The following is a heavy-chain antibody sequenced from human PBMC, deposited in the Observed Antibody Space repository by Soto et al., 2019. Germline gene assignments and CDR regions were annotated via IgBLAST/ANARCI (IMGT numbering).Heavy chain of an antibody. Sequence: VSVKVSSKASGYPFTSDYIHLVRQAPGQGLEWMGIINPRGGSTTYAQKFQGRMIMTAYTSTSTVFMELSSLRSEDTAVYYCARDRRIADLPFGMDVWGQGTTVTVSS. J-gene: IGHJ6*02. V-gene: IGHV1-46*01. CDR3: ARDRRIADLPFGMDV. CDR1: GYPFTSDY. CDR2: INPRGGST. D-gene: IGHD6-6*01.